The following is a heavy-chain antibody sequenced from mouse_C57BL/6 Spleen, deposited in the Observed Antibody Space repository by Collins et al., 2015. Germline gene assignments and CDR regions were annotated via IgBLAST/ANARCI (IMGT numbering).Heavy chain of an antibody. Sequence: INSYGVNTYYPDTVKGRFTISRDNAKNTLYLQMSSLKSEDTALYYCTRRSGPPWYFDVWAQGPRSPSPQ. CDR3: TRRSGPPWYFDV. CDR2: INSYGVNT. J-gene: IGHJ1*01. V-gene: IGHV5-6-2*01.